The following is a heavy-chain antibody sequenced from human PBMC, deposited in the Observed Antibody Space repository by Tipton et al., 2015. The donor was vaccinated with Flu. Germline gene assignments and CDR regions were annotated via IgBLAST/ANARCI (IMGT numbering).Heavy chain of an antibody. J-gene: IGHJ4*02. CDR3: ARGGATGEDYFDY. CDR1: GGSISSGGYY. Sequence: TLSLTCTVSGGSISSGGYYWSWIRQHPGKGLEWIGYIYYSGSTYYNPSLKSRVTISVDTSKNQFSLKLSSVTAADTAAYYCARGGATGEDYFDYWGQGTLVTVSS. CDR2: IYYSGST. V-gene: IGHV4-31*03. D-gene: IGHD5-12*01.